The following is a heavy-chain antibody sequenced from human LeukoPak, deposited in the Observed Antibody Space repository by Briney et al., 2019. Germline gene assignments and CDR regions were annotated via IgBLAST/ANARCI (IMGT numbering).Heavy chain of an antibody. CDR2: IYHSGST. V-gene: IGHV4-38-2*02. Sequence: SETLSLTCTVSGYSISRSGYYWGWIRQPPGKGLEWIGSIYHSGSTYYNPSLESRVTISVDTSKNQFSLKLTSVTAADTAVYYCARRVGGTSFRDYWGQGTLVTVPS. D-gene: IGHD1-26*01. J-gene: IGHJ4*02. CDR3: ARRVGGTSFRDY. CDR1: GYSISRSGYY.